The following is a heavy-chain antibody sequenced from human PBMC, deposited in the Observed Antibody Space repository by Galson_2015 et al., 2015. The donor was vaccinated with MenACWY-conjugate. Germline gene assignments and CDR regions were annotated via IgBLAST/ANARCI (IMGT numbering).Heavy chain of an antibody. V-gene: IGHV4-4*02. CDR3: TRRKSLGAAAVVFDS. J-gene: IGHJ4*02. CDR1: GGSIASSNY. Sequence: ETLSLTCTVSGGSIASSNYWSWVRQPLGRGLEWIGEIYLNGITNYNPSLKSRVVISIDRSNNQLSLKLPSVTAADTAVYYCTRRKSLGAAAVVFDSWGLGILVTVSS. D-gene: IGHD6-13*01. CDR2: IYLNGIT.